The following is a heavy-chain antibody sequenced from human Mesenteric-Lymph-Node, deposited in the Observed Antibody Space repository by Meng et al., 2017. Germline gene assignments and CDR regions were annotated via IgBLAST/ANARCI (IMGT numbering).Heavy chain of an antibody. CDR1: GGSIRTSGYY. J-gene: IGHJ5*02. D-gene: IGHD6-19*01. Sequence: HRELQEWGPGRVKPSEALSLTCSVSGGSIRTSGYYWGWIRQPPGKGLEWIGSIGHSGTTYYTPSLRRRVTVSIDTSKNQFSLEVTSVTAADTAVYYCVRSSGWVRTGFDPWGQGTLVTVSS. CDR3: VRSSGWVRTGFDP. CDR2: IGHSGTT. V-gene: IGHV4-39*01.